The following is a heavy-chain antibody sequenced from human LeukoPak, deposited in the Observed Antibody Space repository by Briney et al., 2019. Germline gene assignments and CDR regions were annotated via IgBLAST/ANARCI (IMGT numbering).Heavy chain of an antibody. CDR3: ARDLCSGGSCPLQSRRTYVI. Sequence: PGGSLRLSCTATGFTVSTYYMVWVRQAPGKGLDWVALIGTGGWTYYADSVKGRFTISRDNSKNTLHLQMSSLRAKDTAVYYCARDLCSGGSCPLQSRRTYVIWGQGTMVTVSS. D-gene: IGHD2-15*01. CDR1: GFTVSTYY. V-gene: IGHV3-66*01. J-gene: IGHJ3*02. CDR2: IGTGGWT.